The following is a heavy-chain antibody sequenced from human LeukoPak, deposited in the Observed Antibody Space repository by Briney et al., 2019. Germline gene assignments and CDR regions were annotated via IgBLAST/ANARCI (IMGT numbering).Heavy chain of an antibody. J-gene: IGHJ4*02. V-gene: IGHV3-23*01. CDR2: IRGSGDYI. Sequence: PGGSLRLSCAASGFTFSSHAMNWVRQAPGKGLEWVSVIRGSGDYIYYADSVKGRSTISRDNSKNTLYLQMNSLSAEDTAVYYCAKGDRIAAAGTVMDYWGQGTLVTVSS. CDR1: GFTFSSHA. D-gene: IGHD6-13*01. CDR3: AKGDRIAAAGTVMDY.